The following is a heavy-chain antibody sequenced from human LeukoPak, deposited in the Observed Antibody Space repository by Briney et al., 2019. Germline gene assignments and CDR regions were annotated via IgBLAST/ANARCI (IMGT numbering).Heavy chain of an antibody. Sequence: GGSLRLSCAASGFTFSSYAMSWVRQAPGKGLEWVSAISGSGGSTYYADSVKGRFTISRDNSKNTLYLQMNRLRAEDTAVYYCAKEQRSPYYYDSSGNQSDYWGQGTLVTVSS. D-gene: IGHD3-22*01. CDR1: GFTFSSYA. CDR3: AKEQRSPYYYDSSGNQSDY. V-gene: IGHV3-23*01. J-gene: IGHJ4*02. CDR2: ISGSGGST.